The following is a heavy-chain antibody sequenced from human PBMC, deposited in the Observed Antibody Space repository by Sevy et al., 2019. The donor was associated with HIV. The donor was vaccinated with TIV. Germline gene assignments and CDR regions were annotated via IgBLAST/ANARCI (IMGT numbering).Heavy chain of an antibody. Sequence: ASVKVSCKASGRNFRNYAISWVRQAPGQGLEWMGGIIPMFETANYLQKFQGRVTITADESTSTAYMELSSLISEDTAIYYCAITISWYASFDSWGQGSLVTVSS. CDR3: AITISWYASFDS. D-gene: IGHD6-13*01. CDR2: IIPMFETA. CDR1: GRNFRNYA. V-gene: IGHV1-69*13. J-gene: IGHJ4*02.